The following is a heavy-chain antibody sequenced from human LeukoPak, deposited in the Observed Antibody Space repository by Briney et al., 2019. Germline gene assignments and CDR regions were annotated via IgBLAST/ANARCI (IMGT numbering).Heavy chain of an antibody. J-gene: IGHJ4*02. CDR1: GFTFSSYW. V-gene: IGHV3-7*01. CDR2: VKQDGSEK. CDR3: ARVTGGGDKRGGYFDY. Sequence: GGSLRLSCAASGFTFSSYWMSWVRQAPGKGLEWVANVKQDGSEKYYVDSVKGRFTISRDNAKNSLYLQMNSLRAEDAAVYYCARVTGGGDKRGGYFDYWGQGTLVTVSS. D-gene: IGHD2-21*02.